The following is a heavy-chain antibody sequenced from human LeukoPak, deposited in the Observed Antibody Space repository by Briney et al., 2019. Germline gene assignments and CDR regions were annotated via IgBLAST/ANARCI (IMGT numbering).Heavy chain of an antibody. CDR3: SRQGYYGSGSYQGDYNWFDP. CDR2: IYPGDSDT. V-gene: IGHV5-51*01. J-gene: IGHJ5*02. D-gene: IGHD3-10*01. CDR1: GYIFTSYW. Sequence: GASLKISCKSSGYIFTSYWICWVRQMPGKGLLWMGIIYPGDSDTRYSPSFQGQVTISADKSISTAYLQWSSLKASDTAMYYCSRQGYYGSGSYQGDYNWFDPWGQGTLVTVSS.